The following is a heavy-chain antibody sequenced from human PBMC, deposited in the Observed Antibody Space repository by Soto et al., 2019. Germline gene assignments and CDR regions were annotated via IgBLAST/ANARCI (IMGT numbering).Heavy chain of an antibody. D-gene: IGHD1-1*01. CDR3: ARETWNTHGRHFRLEP. CDR1: GGSVMKYY. Sequence: SETLSLTCIVSGGSVMKYYWTWIRQTPGKGLEWIGDISHTGKTNYNPSLESRVTIAVDLSENQFSLKLRSVTAADSALYFCARETWNTHGRHFRLEPWGQGTLVTVSS. J-gene: IGHJ5*02. CDR2: ISHTGKT. V-gene: IGHV4-59*02.